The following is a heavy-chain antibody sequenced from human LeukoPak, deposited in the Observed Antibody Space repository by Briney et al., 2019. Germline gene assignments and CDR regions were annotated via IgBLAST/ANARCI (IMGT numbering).Heavy chain of an antibody. J-gene: IGHJ6*02. CDR2: IGSSISTI. CDR3: VRDRGRTYYYGMDV. D-gene: IGHD3-10*01. Sequence: PGGSLRLSCAASGFTFSSYSMIWVRQAPGKGLEWVSYIGSSISTIFYADSVKGRFTISRDNAKNSLYLQMNSLRAEDTAVYYCVRDRGRTYYYGMDVWGQGTTVTVSS. V-gene: IGHV3-48*04. CDR1: GFTFSSYS.